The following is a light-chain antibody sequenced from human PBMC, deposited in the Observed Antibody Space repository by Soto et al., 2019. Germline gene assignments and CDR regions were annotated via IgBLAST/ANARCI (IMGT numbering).Light chain of an antibody. Sequence: DIVMTQPPLSLSVTPGQPASISCRSSQSLVHSDGRTYLYWFLQKPGQPPQLLMSGVSNRFSGVPDRFSGSGSGTDFTLKISRVEAEDVGVYYCMQSLQLPYTFGQGTKLEIK. V-gene: IGKV2D-29*01. CDR2: GVS. CDR3: MQSLQLPYT. J-gene: IGKJ2*01. CDR1: QSLVHSDGRTY.